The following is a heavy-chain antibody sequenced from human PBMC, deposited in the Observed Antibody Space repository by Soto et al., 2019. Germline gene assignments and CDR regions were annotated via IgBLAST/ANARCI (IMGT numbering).Heavy chain of an antibody. CDR1: GYPFTTYG. D-gene: IGHD3-10*01. Sequence: QVQLVQSGAEVKKPGASVKVSCRASGYPFTTYGISWVQQAPGQGLEWMGWISAYNGNTNYAQQLQGRVTMTTDTSTSTAYMELRSLRSDDTAVYYCARDYYGSGRLNSHNWFDPWGQGTLVTVSS. CDR2: ISAYNGNT. V-gene: IGHV1-18*01. J-gene: IGHJ5*02. CDR3: ARDYYGSGRLNSHNWFDP.